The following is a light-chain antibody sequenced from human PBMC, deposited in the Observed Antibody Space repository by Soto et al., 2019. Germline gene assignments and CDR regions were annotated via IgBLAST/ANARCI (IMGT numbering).Light chain of an antibody. J-gene: IGLJ2*01. CDR3: QSYDSSLSGRVV. CDR1: SYNIGAGYD. V-gene: IGLV1-40*01. Sequence: QSVLTQPPSVSGALGQRVPISCTGSSYNIGAGYDVHWYQQLPGTAPKLLIHGNTNRPSGVPDRFSGSKSGTSTSLAITGLQAEDEADFYCQSYDSSLSGRVVFGGGTQLTVL. CDR2: GNT.